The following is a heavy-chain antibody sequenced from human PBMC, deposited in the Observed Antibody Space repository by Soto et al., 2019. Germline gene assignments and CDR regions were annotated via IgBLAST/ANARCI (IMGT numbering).Heavy chain of an antibody. D-gene: IGHD2-15*01. CDR1: GFSLSTSGVG. V-gene: IGHV2-5*02. CDR2: IYWDDDK. J-gene: IGHJ4*02. CDR3: AHRFHYCSGRTCAYYFDY. Sequence: QITLKESGPTLVKPTQTLTLTCTFSGFSLSTSGVGVGWIRQPPGKALEWLGLIYWDDDKSYSPSLKTRLTIIKDTFKSPVVLIMTNMDPVDTATYYCAHRFHYCSGRTCAYYFDYWGQGTLVTVSS.